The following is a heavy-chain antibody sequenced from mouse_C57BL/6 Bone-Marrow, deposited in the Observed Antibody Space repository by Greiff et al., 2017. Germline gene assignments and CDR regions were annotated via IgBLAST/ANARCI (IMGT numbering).Heavy chain of an antibody. V-gene: IGHV1-59*01. CDR1: VYTFTSYW. CDR3: GRFKHYWYVDD. Sequence: QVQLKQPGAELVRPGTSVKLSCKASVYTFTSYWMHWLKQRPGQGLEWIGVIDPSDIFTDYNQKFKGKATLTVETSSSTGYMQLSSLTAEDSAVYFCGRFKHYWYVDDWGTGTTVTVSS. J-gene: IGHJ1*03. CDR2: IDPSDIFT.